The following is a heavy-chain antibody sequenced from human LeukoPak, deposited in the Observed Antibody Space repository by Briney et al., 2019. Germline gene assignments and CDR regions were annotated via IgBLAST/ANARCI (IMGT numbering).Heavy chain of an antibody. CDR2: IYYSGST. J-gene: IGHJ4*02. CDR1: GGSISSGDYY. Sequence: SQTLSLTCTVSGGSISSGDYYWSWIRQPPGKGLEWIGYIYYSGSTNYNPSLKSRVTISVDTSKNQFSLKLSSVTAADTAVYYCARLGSGYYPYFDYWGQGTLVTVSS. D-gene: IGHD3-22*01. V-gene: IGHV4-61*08. CDR3: ARLGSGYYPYFDY.